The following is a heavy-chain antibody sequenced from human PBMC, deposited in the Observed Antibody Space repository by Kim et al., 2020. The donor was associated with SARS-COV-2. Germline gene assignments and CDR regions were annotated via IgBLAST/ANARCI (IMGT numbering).Heavy chain of an antibody. J-gene: IGHJ6*01. D-gene: IGHD3-10*02. Sequence: GGSLRLSCAASGFTFSSYGMHWVRQAPGKGLEWGAVISYDGRNKYYADSVKGRFTMSRDHSKNTLDLQMNSLRAEDTAVYYCAKDTDGDYDRGVVDYYYG. CDR3: AKDTDGDYDRGVVDYYYG. CDR1: GFTFSSYG. V-gene: IGHV3-30*18. CDR2: ISYDGRNK.